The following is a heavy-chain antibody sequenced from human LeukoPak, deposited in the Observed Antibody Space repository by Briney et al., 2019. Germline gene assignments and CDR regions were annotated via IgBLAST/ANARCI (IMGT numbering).Heavy chain of an antibody. CDR1: GGSFSGYY. V-gene: IGHV4-34*01. D-gene: IGHD2-2*03. CDR3: ARGLGFHPYD. Sequence: SVTLSLTCAVYGGSFSGYYWSWLRQPPGKGLVWIGEINHSGSTNYNTTPNSRVTISVDTSKNQYSLKLSSETAAVMAVYCCARGLGFHPYDWGQGTLVTVSS. CDR2: INHSGST. J-gene: IGHJ1*01.